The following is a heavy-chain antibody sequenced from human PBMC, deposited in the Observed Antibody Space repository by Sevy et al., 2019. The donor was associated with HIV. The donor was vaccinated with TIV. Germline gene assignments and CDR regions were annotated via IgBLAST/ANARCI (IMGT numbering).Heavy chain of an antibody. J-gene: IGHJ5*02. CDR3: AKDGTGFVAAPYNWFDP. V-gene: IGHV3-30*02. D-gene: IGHD6-6*01. CDR2: IQYDGSNK. Sequence: VGSLRLSCAASGFTFSSYGMHWVRQAPGKGLEWVAFIQYDGSNKYYADSVKGRFTVSRDSSKNTLYLQLNSLRGDDTAVYYCAKDGTGFVAAPYNWFDPWGQGTLVTVSS. CDR1: GFTFSSYG.